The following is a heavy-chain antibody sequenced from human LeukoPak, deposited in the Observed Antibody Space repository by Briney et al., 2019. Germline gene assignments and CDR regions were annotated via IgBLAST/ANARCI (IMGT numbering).Heavy chain of an antibody. V-gene: IGHV6-1*01. CDR2: TYYRSKWYT. D-gene: IGHD3-10*01. J-gene: IGHJ4*02. Sequence: SQTLSLTCATSGGSVSSNSAAWIWIRQSPSRGLEWLGRTYYRSKWYTEYAVSVKSRITINPDTSKNQFSLQLSSVNPEDTAVYYCARLGSGSNYWGQGTLVIVSS. CDR3: ARLGSGSNY. CDR1: GGSVSSNSAA.